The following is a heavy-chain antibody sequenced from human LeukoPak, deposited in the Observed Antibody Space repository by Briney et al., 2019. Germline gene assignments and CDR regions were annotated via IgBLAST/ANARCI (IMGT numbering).Heavy chain of an antibody. Sequence: GGSLRLSCAASGFTFSSYAMSWVRQAPGKGLEWVSAISGSGGSTYYADSVKGRFTISRDNSKNTLYLQMNSLRAKDTAVYYCLAGTERIDYWGQGTLVTVSS. J-gene: IGHJ4*02. V-gene: IGHV3-23*01. CDR3: LAGTERIDY. CDR1: GFTFSSYA. CDR2: ISGSGGST. D-gene: IGHD6-19*01.